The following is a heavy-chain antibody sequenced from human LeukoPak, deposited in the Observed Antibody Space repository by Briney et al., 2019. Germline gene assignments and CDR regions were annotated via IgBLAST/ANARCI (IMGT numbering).Heavy chain of an antibody. CDR3: ARKRIEVRTYYYYGMDV. CDR1: GYTFTSYA. J-gene: IGHJ6*02. V-gene: IGHV1-3*01. CDR2: INAGDGNT. D-gene: IGHD1-1*01. Sequence: ASVKVSCKASGYTFTSYAMHWVRQAPGQRLEWMGWINAGDGNTKYSQKFQGRVTITRDTSASTAYMELSSLRSEDTAVYYRARKRIEVRTYYYYGMDVWGQGTTVTVSS.